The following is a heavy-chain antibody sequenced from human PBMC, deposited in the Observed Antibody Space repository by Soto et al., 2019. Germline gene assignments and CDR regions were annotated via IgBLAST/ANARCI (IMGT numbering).Heavy chain of an antibody. CDR2: IKSKTDGGTT. CDR1: GFTFSNAW. D-gene: IGHD3-3*01. J-gene: IGHJ6*02. Sequence: PGGSLRLSCAASGFTFSNAWMNWVRQAPGKGLEWVGRIKSKTDGGTTDYAAPVKGRFTISRDDSKNTLYLQMNSLKTEDTAVYYCTAWSGYYYGMDVWGQGTTVTVSS. V-gene: IGHV3-15*07. CDR3: TAWSGYYYGMDV.